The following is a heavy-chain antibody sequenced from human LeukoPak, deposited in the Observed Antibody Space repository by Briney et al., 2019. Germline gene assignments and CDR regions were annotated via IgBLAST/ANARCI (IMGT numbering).Heavy chain of an antibody. V-gene: IGHV3-23*01. CDR3: AKSMTLQWRGFFDL. D-gene: IGHD6-19*01. J-gene: IGHJ2*01. Sequence: GGSLRLSCAASGFTFSTYAMSWVRQASGKGLEWVSTISDSGANTYYADSVRGRFTISRDNSKNTLYLQKNSLRADDTAIYYCAKSMTLQWRGFFDLWGRGTHVTVSS. CDR2: ISDSGANT. CDR1: GFTFSTYA.